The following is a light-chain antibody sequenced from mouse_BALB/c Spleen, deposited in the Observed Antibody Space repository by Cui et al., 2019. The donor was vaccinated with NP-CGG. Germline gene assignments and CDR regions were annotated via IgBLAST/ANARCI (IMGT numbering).Light chain of an antibody. V-gene: IGLV1*01. CDR3: ALWYSNHWV. J-gene: IGLJ1*01. CDR2: GTN. CDR1: TGAVTTSNY. Sequence: QAVLPQDSALTTSPAETVTLTCRSSTGAVTTSNYANWVQEKPDHLFTGLIGGTNNRAPGVPARFSGSLIGDKAALTITGAQTEDEAIYFCALWYSNHWVFGGGTKLTVL.